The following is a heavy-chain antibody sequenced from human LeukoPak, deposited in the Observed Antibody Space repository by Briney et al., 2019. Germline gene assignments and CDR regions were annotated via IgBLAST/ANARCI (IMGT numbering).Heavy chain of an antibody. Sequence: GGSLRLSCAASGFTFSSYWMSWVRQAPGKGLEWVANIKQDGSEKYYVDSVKGRFTISRDNAKNSLYLQMNSLRAEDTAVYYCARRAGYYDSSGYYYFDYWGQGTLVTVSS. J-gene: IGHJ4*02. V-gene: IGHV3-7*01. CDR2: IKQDGSEK. D-gene: IGHD3-22*01. CDR3: ARRAGYYDSSGYYYFDY. CDR1: GFTFSSYW.